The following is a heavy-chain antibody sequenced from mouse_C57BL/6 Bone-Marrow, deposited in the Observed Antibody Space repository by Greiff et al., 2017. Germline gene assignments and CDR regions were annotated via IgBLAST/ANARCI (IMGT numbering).Heavy chain of an antibody. Sequence: EVQRVESGPGLVKPSQSLSLTCSVTGYSITSGYYWHWIRQFPGNKLEWMGYISYDGSNNYNPSLKNRISITRDTSQNQFFLKLNSVTTEDTATYYCARGGLRRFYYCDYWGQGTTLTVSS. D-gene: IGHD2-4*01. V-gene: IGHV3-6*01. CDR3: ARGGLRRFYYCDY. CDR1: GYSITSGYY. J-gene: IGHJ2*01. CDR2: ISYDGSN.